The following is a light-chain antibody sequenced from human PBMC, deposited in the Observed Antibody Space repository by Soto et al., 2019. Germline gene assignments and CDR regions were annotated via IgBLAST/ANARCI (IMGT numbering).Light chain of an antibody. CDR2: KAS. CDR1: QSISSW. J-gene: IGKJ1*01. V-gene: IGKV1-5*03. CDR3: QQYNSYWT. Sequence: DITLAQSPYTLCESGGEFMDIXCRASQSISSWLAWYQQKPGKAPKLLIYKASSLESGVPSRFSGSGSGTEFTLTISSLQPDDFATYFCQQYNSYWTFGQGTKVDI.